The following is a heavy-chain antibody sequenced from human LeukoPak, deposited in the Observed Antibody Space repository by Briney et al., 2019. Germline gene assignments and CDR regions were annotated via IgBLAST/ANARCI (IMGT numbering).Heavy chain of an antibody. CDR1: GFTFSSYS. Sequence: GGSLRLSCAASGFTFSSYSMNWVRQAPGEGLEWISYISSSSSTIYYADSVKGRFTISRDNAKNSLYLQMNSLRAEDTAVYYCARDRGVSDYGDYIEDYYYGMDVWGQGTTVTVSS. V-gene: IGHV3-48*04. D-gene: IGHD4-17*01. CDR3: ARDRGVSDYGDYIEDYYYGMDV. CDR2: ISSSSSTI. J-gene: IGHJ6*02.